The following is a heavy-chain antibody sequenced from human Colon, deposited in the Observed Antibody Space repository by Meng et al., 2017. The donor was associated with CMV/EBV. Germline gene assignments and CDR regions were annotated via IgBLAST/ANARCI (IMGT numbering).Heavy chain of an antibody. CDR3: ARELWGDVWASLDY. D-gene: IGHD7-27*01. J-gene: IGHJ4*02. CDR1: GYTFNPYA. CDR2: IKAADGNT. Sequence: SGYTFNPYAMQWVRQAPGQRLGWMGFIKAADGNTRYSQKFQGRVTFTSDTSAAKAYMELTSLRLEDTAAYFCARELWGDVWASLDYWGQGTLVTVSS. V-gene: IGHV1-3*01.